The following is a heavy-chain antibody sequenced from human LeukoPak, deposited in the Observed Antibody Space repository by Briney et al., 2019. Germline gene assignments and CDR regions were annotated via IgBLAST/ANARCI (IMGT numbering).Heavy chain of an antibody. Sequence: SETLSLTCTVSGGSISNFYWSWIRQPPGEGLEWIAYIHNTGKTNYNPSLKSRVSISVDTSKNQFSLKLNSVTAADTAIYYCARAYSSSSATLGYWGQGTLVTVSS. CDR2: IHNTGKT. CDR3: ARAYSSSSATLGY. J-gene: IGHJ4*02. CDR1: GGSISNFY. V-gene: IGHV4-59*01. D-gene: IGHD6-6*01.